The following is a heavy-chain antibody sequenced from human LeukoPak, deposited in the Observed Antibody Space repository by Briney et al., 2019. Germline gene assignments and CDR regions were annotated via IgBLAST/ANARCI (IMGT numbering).Heavy chain of an antibody. CDR1: GYTFTNYW. Sequence: GESLKISCKGSGYTFTNYWMGWVRQMPGKGLEYMGIIYPDDSDTRYSPSFQGQVTISADKSINTAYLQWNSLKASGTAMYYCVRRDFDYWGQGTLVTVPS. J-gene: IGHJ4*02. V-gene: IGHV5-51*01. CDR2: IYPDDSDT. CDR3: VRRDFDY.